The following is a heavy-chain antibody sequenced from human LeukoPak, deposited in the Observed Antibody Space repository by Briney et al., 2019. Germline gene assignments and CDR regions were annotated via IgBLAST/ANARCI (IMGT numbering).Heavy chain of an antibody. D-gene: IGHD2-15*01. Sequence: TGGSLRLSCAASGFTFRSYAMSWVPQAPGKGLEWVSAISGSGGSTYYADAVKGRFTISRDNSKNTLYLQMNSLRAEDTAVYYCAKDAPYCSGGSCYDYWGQGTLVTVSS. CDR1: GFTFRSYA. CDR3: AKDAPYCSGGSCYDY. V-gene: IGHV3-23*01. CDR2: ISGSGGST. J-gene: IGHJ4*02.